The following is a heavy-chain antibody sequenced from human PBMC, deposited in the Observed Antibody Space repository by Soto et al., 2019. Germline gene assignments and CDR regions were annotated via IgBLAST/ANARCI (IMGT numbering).Heavy chain of an antibody. CDR3: ATAGAVGATRTHFDL. Sequence: GGSLRLSCAASGFTFSSYSMDWVRQAPGKGLEWVSFISSRSNPIYYADSVKGRFTISRDNAKNSLYLQMNSLRDEDTAVFYCATAGAVGATRTHFDLWGQGTLVTVSS. CDR2: ISSRSNPI. V-gene: IGHV3-48*02. D-gene: IGHD1-26*01. CDR1: GFTFSSYS. J-gene: IGHJ4*02.